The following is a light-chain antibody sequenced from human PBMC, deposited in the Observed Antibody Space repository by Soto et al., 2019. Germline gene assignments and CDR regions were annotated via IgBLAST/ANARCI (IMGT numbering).Light chain of an antibody. CDR3: QQYGSSPT. CDR1: QGGNQNY. CDR2: DVS. V-gene: IGKV3-20*01. J-gene: IGKJ1*01. Sequence: EIVLTQSPGTLSLSPGERANLSFQVSQGGNQNYLAWYQQKPDPAPRLVIYDVSGRATGIPDRFSGSGSGTDFTLTISRLEPEDFAVYYCQQYGSSPTFGQGTKVEIK.